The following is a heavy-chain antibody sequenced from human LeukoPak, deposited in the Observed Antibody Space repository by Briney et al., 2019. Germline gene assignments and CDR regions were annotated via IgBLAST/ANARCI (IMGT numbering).Heavy chain of an antibody. V-gene: IGHV3-7*01. D-gene: IGHD5-24*01. J-gene: IGHJ4*02. CDR2: IKQDGSEK. Sequence: SGGSLRLSCAASGFTFSSYWMSWVRQAPGKGLEWVANIKQDGSEKYYVDSVKGRFTISRDNAKNSLYLQMNSLRAEDTAVYYCARDRRDGYNEGFDYWGQGTLVTVSS. CDR3: ARDRRDGYNEGFDY. CDR1: GFTFSSYW.